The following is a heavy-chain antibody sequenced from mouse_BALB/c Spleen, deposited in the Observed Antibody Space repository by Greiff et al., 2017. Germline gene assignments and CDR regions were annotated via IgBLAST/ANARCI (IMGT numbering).Heavy chain of an antibody. J-gene: IGHJ2*01. D-gene: IGHD4-1*02. Sequence: EVKLMESGPGLVKPSQSLSLTCTVTGYSITSDYAWNWIRQFPGNKLEWMGYISYSGSTSYNPSLKSRISITRDTSKNQFFLQLNSVTTEDTATYYCARSFSTGTGFDYWGQGTTLTVSS. CDR2: ISYSGST. CDR1: GYSITSDYA. V-gene: IGHV3-2*02. CDR3: ARSFSTGTGFDY.